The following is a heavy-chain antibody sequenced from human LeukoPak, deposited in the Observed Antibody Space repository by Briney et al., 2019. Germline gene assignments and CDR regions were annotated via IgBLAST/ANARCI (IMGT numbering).Heavy chain of an antibody. V-gene: IGHV3-30-3*01. CDR3: AREFTYSSGWDFYYYYGMDV. D-gene: IGHD6-19*01. CDR2: ISYDGSNK. J-gene: IGHJ6*02. Sequence: GRSLRLSCAASGFTFSSYAMHWVRQAPGKGLEWVAVISYDGSNKYYADSGKGRFTISRDNSKNTLYLQMNSLRAEDTAVYYCAREFTYSSGWDFYYYYGMDVWGQGTTVTVSS. CDR1: GFTFSSYA.